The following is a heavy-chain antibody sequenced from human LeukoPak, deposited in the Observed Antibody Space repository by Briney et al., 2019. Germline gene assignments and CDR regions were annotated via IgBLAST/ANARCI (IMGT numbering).Heavy chain of an antibody. D-gene: IGHD5-12*01. J-gene: IGHJ6*02. V-gene: IGHV4-30-2*01. CDR2: IYHTGST. Sequence: PSETLSLTCTVSGGSISSGGYYWSWIRQPPGKGLECIGYIYHTGSTYYNPSLKSRVTISLDRSKNQFSLKLSSVTAADTAVYYCARLGSSSGYFKYYYYGMDVWGQGTTVTVSS. CDR1: GGSISSGGYY. CDR3: ARLGSSSGYFKYYYYGMDV.